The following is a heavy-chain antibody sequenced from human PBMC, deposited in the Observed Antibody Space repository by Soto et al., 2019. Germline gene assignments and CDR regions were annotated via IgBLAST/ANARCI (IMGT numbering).Heavy chain of an antibody. V-gene: IGHV4-59*01. D-gene: IGHD6-13*01. CDR3: ARGSRPPVGYYFYCYMDV. Sequence: QVQLQESGPGLVKPSETLSLTCTVSGGSISSYYWSWIRQPPGKGLEWIGYIYYSGRTNYNPSLKNRVTIAVDTSKNQVSLKLSSVPASDTAVYYWARGSRPPVGYYFYCYMDVWGKGTTVTVSS. J-gene: IGHJ6*03. CDR2: IYYSGRT. CDR1: GGSISSYY.